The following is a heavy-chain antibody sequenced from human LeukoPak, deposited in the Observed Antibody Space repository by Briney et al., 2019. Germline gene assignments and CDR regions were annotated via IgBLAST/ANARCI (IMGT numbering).Heavy chain of an antibody. J-gene: IGHJ4*02. Sequence: PGGSLRLSCAASGFTFSSHWMTWVRQAPGKGLEWVAHIKPDGSQRNYVNSVKGRFTISRDNAKNSLYLHMNNLGVDDTAVYYCARDTAEGLDYWGQGTLVTVSP. D-gene: IGHD1-14*01. CDR1: GFTFSSHW. V-gene: IGHV3-7*01. CDR2: IKPDGSQR. CDR3: ARDTAEGLDY.